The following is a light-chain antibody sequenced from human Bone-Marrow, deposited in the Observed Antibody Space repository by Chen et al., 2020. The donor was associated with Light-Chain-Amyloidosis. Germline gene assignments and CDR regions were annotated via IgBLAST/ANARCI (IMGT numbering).Light chain of an antibody. Sequence: NFMLTQPPSASESPGKPVIISCTRSSGSIATNYVQWYQQRPGSSPTTVIYEDDQRPSGVPDRFSGSIDRSSNSASLTISGLKTEDEADYYCQSYQGSSQGVFGGGTKLTVL. V-gene: IGLV6-57*01. CDR2: EDD. CDR1: SGSIATNY. CDR3: QSYQGSSQGV. J-gene: IGLJ3*02.